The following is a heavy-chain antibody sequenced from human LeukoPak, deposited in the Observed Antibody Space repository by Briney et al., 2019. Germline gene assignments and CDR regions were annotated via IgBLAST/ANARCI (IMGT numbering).Heavy chain of an antibody. CDR3: ARNGGSYDRFDY. V-gene: IGHV1-69*13. CDR1: GGTFSSYA. CDR2: IIPIFGTA. D-gene: IGHD1-26*01. J-gene: IGHJ4*02. Sequence: SVKVSCKASGGTFSSYAISWVRQAPGQGLEWMGGIIPIFGTANYAQKFQGRVTITADESTSTAYMELSSLRSEDTAVYYCARNGGSYDRFDYWGQGTLVTVSS.